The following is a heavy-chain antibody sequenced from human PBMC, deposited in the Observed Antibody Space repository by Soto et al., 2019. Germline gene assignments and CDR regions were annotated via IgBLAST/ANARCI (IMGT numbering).Heavy chain of an antibody. D-gene: IGHD2-2*01. CDR3: ARDGWDCSSTSCQITGWFDP. J-gene: IGHJ5*02. CDR2: ISYGGSNK. CDR1: GFTFSSYP. Sequence: PGGSLRLSCAASGFTFSSYPMHWVRQAPGKGLEWVAVISYGGSNKYYADSVKGRFTISRDNSKNTLYLQMNSLRAEDTAVYYCARDGWDCSSTSCQITGWFDPWGQGTLVTVSS. V-gene: IGHV3-30-3*01.